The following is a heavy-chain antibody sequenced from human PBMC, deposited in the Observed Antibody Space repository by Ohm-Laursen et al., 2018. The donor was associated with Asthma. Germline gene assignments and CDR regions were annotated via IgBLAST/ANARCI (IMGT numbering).Heavy chain of an antibody. D-gene: IGHD3/OR15-3a*01. CDR3: ATWTGNYPLDV. Sequence: RSLRLSCAASGFTFSSYGMHWVRQAPGKGLEWVAVISYDGSNKYYADSVKGRFTISRDNSRNTLYLLLNSLRADDTAVYYCATWTGNYPLDVWGQGTKVTVSS. CDR2: ISYDGSNK. J-gene: IGHJ6*02. V-gene: IGHV3-30*03. CDR1: GFTFSSYG.